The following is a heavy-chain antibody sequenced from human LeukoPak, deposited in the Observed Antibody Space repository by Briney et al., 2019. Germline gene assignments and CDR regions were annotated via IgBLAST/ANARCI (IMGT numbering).Heavy chain of an antibody. J-gene: IGHJ4*02. CDR3: AKDRGRYYYDSSGCDY. V-gene: IGHV3-30*02. CDR1: GFTFSTYG. D-gene: IGHD3-22*01. Sequence: GGSLRLSCAASGFTFSTYGMHWVRQAPGKGLEWVAVIWYDGSKKYYADSVKGRFTISRDNSKNTLYLQMNSLRVEDTAVYDCAKDRGRYYYDSSGCDYWGQGTLVIVSS. CDR2: IWYDGSKK.